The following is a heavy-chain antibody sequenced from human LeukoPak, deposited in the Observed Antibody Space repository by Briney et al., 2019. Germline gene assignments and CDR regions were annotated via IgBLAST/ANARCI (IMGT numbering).Heavy chain of an antibody. CDR2: ISSSGSTI. CDR1: GFTFSDYY. Sequence: GGSLRLSCAASGFTFSDYYMSWIRQAPGKGLQWVSYISSSGSTIYYADSVKGRFTISRDNAKNSLYLQMNSLRAEDTAVYYCATARRFGVFYFDYWGQGTLVTVSS. D-gene: IGHD3-10*01. J-gene: IGHJ4*02. V-gene: IGHV3-11*01. CDR3: ATARRFGVFYFDY.